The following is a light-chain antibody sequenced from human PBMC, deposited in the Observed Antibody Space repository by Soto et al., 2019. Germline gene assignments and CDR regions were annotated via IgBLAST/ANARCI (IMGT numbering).Light chain of an antibody. Sequence: EIVLTQSPATLSLSPGEIATLSCRASQSVSSYLAWYQQKPGQAPRLLIYDASNRATGIPARFSGSGSGTDFTLTISSLEHEDFAVYYCKQRSNWPMYTFGQGTKLEIQ. CDR3: KQRSNWPMYT. CDR1: QSVSSY. V-gene: IGKV3-11*01. J-gene: IGKJ2*01. CDR2: DAS.